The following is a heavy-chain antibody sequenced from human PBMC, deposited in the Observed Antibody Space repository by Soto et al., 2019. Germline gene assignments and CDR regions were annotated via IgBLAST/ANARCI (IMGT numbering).Heavy chain of an antibody. D-gene: IGHD2-15*01. CDR1: GFTFDDYA. CDR2: ISWNSNII. CDR3: AKGGPDGFCSGGRCYFDY. V-gene: IGHV3-9*01. J-gene: IGHJ4*02. Sequence: EVQLVESGGGLVQPGRSLRLSCAASGFTFDDYAMHWVRRVPGKGLEWVSSISWNSNIIGYADSVKGRFTISRDXAKXXXXXXXXXXXXXXXXXXYXAKGGPDGFCSGGRCYFDYWGQGTLVTVSS.